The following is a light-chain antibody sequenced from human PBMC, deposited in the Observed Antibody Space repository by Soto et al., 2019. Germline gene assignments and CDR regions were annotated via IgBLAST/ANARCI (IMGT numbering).Light chain of an antibody. V-gene: IGKV1-9*01. CDR1: QGISTF. Sequence: DIQLTQSPSFLSASVRDRVTITCRASQGISTFLAWYQQKPGKAPKLLIYAASILQSGVPSRFRGSGSGTDFTLTISRLQPEDFATYFCQQLNSYPLTFGGGTKVDIK. CDR3: QQLNSYPLT. J-gene: IGKJ4*01. CDR2: AAS.